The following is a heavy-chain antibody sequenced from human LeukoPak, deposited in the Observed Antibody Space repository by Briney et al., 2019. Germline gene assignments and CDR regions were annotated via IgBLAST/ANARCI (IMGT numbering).Heavy chain of an antibody. J-gene: IGHJ5*02. Sequence: GASVNVSCKASGYTFTSYGISWVRQAPGQGLEWMGWISAYNGNTNYAQKLQGRVTMTTDTSTSTAYMELRSLRSDDTAVYYCARDIPDIVVVPAACDPWGQGTLVTVSS. CDR3: ARDIPDIVVVPAACDP. CDR2: ISAYNGNT. CDR1: GYTFTSYG. D-gene: IGHD2-2*01. V-gene: IGHV1-18*01.